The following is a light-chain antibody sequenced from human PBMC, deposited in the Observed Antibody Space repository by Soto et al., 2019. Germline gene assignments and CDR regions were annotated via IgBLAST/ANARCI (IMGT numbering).Light chain of an antibody. V-gene: IGLV2-11*01. CDR1: SSDVGGYNY. Sequence: QSALTQPRSVSGSPGQSVTISCTGTSSDVGGYNYVSWYQQHPGKAPKVIIYDVNKRPSGVPDRISGSKSGNTASLTISGLQAEDEADYYCCSYAGSYTLLFGGGTKLTVL. CDR2: DVN. J-gene: IGLJ2*01. CDR3: CSYAGSYTLL.